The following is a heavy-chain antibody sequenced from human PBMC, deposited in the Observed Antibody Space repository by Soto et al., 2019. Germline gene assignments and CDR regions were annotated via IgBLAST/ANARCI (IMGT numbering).Heavy chain of an antibody. J-gene: IGHJ4*02. V-gene: IGHV3-23*01. D-gene: IGHD2-21*02. CDR3: ARAGRGVPGDLWDY. Sequence: GGSLRLCCAGSGFTFSNYAMNWVRQAPGKGLEWVAAVSGSGSGTYRADSVKGRFSVSRDNSKNTLYLQMNSLRAEDTAIYYCARAGRGVPGDLWDYWGQGTLVTVSS. CDR1: GFTFSNYA. CDR2: VSGSGSGT.